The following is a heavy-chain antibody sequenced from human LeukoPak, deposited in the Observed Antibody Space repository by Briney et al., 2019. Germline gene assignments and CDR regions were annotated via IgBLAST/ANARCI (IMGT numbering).Heavy chain of an antibody. V-gene: IGHV3-21*01. CDR1: GFTFSSYN. D-gene: IGHD2-2*01. Sequence: GGSLRLSCAASGFTFSSYNMNWVRQAPGKGLEWVSSISISSTYIYYADSVKGRFTISRDNAKNSLYLQMNSLRAEDTAVYYCARDPYCSSTSYHFDYWGQGTLVAVSS. J-gene: IGHJ4*02. CDR3: ARDPYCSSTSYHFDY. CDR2: ISISSTYI.